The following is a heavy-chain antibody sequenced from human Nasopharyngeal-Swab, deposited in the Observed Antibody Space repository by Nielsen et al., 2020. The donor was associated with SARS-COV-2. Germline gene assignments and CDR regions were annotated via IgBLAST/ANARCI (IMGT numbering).Heavy chain of an antibody. CDR1: GYTFTGND. V-gene: IGHV1-2*06. Sequence: ASVKVSCKAPGYTFTGNDITWVRQAPGQGLEWMGRINPNNGVANYAQKFQGRVTMTRDTSLSTGYMELSSLRSDDTAVYYCARKKQLVRPFDYWGQGTLVTVSS. CDR3: ARKKQLVRPFDY. D-gene: IGHD6-13*01. J-gene: IGHJ4*02. CDR2: INPNNGVA.